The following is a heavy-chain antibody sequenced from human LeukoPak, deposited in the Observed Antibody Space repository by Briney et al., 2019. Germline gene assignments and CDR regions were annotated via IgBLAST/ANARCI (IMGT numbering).Heavy chain of an antibody. V-gene: IGHV1-8*02. Sequence: ASVKVSCKASGGTFTGYYMHWVRQATGQGLEWMGWMNPNSGNTGYAQKFQGRVTMTRNTSISTAYMELSSLRSEDTAVYYCARGDGYYYGSGTNNYWGQGTLVTVSS. D-gene: IGHD3-10*01. J-gene: IGHJ4*02. CDR3: ARGDGYYYGSGTNNY. CDR1: GGTFTGYY. CDR2: MNPNSGNT.